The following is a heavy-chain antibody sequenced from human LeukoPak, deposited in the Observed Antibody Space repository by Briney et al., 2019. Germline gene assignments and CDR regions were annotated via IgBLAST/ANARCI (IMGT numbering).Heavy chain of an antibody. D-gene: IGHD3-22*01. V-gene: IGHV4-30-4*07. J-gene: IGHJ4*02. Sequence: PSETLSLTCAVSGGSISSGGYSWSWIRQPPGKGLEWIGYIYYSGSTYYNPSLKSRATISVDTSKNQFTLYLSSVTAADTALYFCARQNYFDNSGYALDFWGQGKLVTVSS. CDR2: IYYSGST. CDR3: ARQNYFDNSGYALDF. CDR1: GGSISSGGYS.